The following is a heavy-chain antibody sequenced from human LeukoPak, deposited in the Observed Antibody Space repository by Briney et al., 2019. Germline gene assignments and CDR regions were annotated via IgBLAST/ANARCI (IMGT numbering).Heavy chain of an antibody. J-gene: IGHJ6*03. CDR1: GYTFTSYG. Sequence: GASVKVSCKASGYTFTSYGISWVRQAPGQGLEWMGWISAYNGNTNYAQKLQGRVTMTTDTSTSTAYMELKSLRSDDTAVYYCARAIYFWSGYHFYYYMDVWGKGTTVTVSS. CDR3: ARAIYFWSGYHFYYYMDV. V-gene: IGHV1-18*01. CDR2: ISAYNGNT. D-gene: IGHD3-3*01.